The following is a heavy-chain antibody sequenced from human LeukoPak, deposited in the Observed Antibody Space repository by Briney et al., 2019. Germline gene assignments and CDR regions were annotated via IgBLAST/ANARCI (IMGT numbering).Heavy chain of an antibody. J-gene: IGHJ4*02. CDR3: AARDCSITACSAGVFDY. CDR2: IRYDGSNK. D-gene: IGHD2-2*01. CDR1: GFTFSSYG. V-gene: IGHV3-30*02. Sequence: GGSLRLSCAASGFTFSSYGMHWVRQAPGKGLEWVAFIRYDGSNKYYADSVKGRFTISRGNTSNTLHLQMNSLRADDTAVYYCAARDCSITACSAGVFDYWGQGTLVTVSS.